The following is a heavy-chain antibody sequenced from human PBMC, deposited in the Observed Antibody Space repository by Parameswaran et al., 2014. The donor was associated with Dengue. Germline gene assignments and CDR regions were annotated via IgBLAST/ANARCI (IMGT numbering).Heavy chain of an antibody. Sequence: WVRQAPGQGLEWMGGIIPIFGTANYAQKFQGRVTITADESTSTAYMELSSLRSEDTAVYYCARGGGGVVVPAATNYYYYGMDVWGQGTTVTVSS. CDR2: IIPIFGTA. CDR3: ARGGGGVVVPAATNYYYYGMDV. D-gene: IGHD2-2*01. J-gene: IGHJ6*02. V-gene: IGHV1-69*01.